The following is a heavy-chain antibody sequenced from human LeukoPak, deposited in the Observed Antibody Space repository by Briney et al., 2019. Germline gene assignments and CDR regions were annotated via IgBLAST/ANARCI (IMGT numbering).Heavy chain of an antibody. J-gene: IGHJ5*01. Sequence: PSETLSLTCTVSGGSISSSSYYWGWIRQPPGKGLEWIGSIYYSGSTYYNPSLKRRVTISVDTSKNQFSLKLSSVTAADTAVYYCATRLEDWFDSWGQGTLVTVSS. CDR2: IYYSGST. CDR1: GGSISSSSYY. CDR3: ATRLEDWFDS. D-gene: IGHD3-16*01. V-gene: IGHV4-39*01.